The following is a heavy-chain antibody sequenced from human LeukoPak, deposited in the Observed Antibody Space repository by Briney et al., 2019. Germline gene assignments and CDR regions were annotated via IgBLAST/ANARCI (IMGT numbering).Heavy chain of an antibody. J-gene: IGHJ4*01. CDR1: GGSFSDYY. V-gene: IGHV4-34*01. D-gene: IGHD5-12*01. CDR3: ASLLNVAGYSGYDSDY. Sequence: SETLSLTCAVYGGSFSDYYWTWIRQPPGKGLEWIGEINHSRSTNYNPSLKSRVTISVDTSKSQFSLKMSSLTAADTAVYYCASLLNVAGYSGYDSDYWGHGTLVTVSS. CDR2: INHSRST.